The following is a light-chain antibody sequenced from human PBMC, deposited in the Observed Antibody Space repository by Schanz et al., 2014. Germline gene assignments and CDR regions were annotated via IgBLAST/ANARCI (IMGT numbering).Light chain of an antibody. CDR1: SSDVGGYNY. CDR2: DVS. V-gene: IGLV2-14*03. CDR3: SSYTSSNTVV. Sequence: QSALTQPPSASGSPGQSVAISCTGTSSDVGGYNYVSWYQQHPGKAPRLMISDVSDRPSGVSNRFSGSKSGNTASLTISGLQAEDEADYYCSSYTSSNTVVFGGGTKLTVL. J-gene: IGLJ3*02.